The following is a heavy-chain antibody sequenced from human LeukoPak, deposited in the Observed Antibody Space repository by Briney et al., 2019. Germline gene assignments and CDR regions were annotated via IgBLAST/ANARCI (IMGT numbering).Heavy chain of an antibody. D-gene: IGHD3-10*01. CDR3: ARDFRAGMDV. V-gene: IGHV3-48*02. Sequence: GGSLRLSCAASGFTFSSYTMSWVRQAPGKGLEWVAYISSSSDTIYADSVRGRFTMSRDNAKNSLYLQMNSLRDGDTAVYYCARDFRAGMDVWGQGTTVTVSS. J-gene: IGHJ6*02. CDR1: GFTFSSYT. CDR2: ISSSSDTI.